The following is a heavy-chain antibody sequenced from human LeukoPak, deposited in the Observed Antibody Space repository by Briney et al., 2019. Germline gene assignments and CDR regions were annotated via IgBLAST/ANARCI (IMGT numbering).Heavy chain of an antibody. D-gene: IGHD3-16*01. CDR1: GYTFTKYD. V-gene: IGHV1-18*01. CDR2: ISAYNGNR. Sequence: ASVKVSCKASGYTFTKYDINWVRQAPGQGLEWMGWISAYNGNRNYAQRFQGRVTMTTDTSTSTAYMELRSLRSDDTAVYFCATWGLHFDIWGQGTMVIVAS. J-gene: IGHJ3*02. CDR3: ATWGLHFDI.